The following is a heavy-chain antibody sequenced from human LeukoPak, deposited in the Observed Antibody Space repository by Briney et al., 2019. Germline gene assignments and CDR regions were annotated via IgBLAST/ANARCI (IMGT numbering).Heavy chain of an antibody. CDR3: ARDLNSSGSY. CDR2: IYSGGAT. V-gene: IGHV3-53*01. CDR1: GFAVSTNY. Sequence: GGSLRLSCAASGFAVSTNYMSWVRQAPGKGLEWVSLIYSGGATYYADSVKGRFTISRDNSKNTVYLQMNSLRAEDTAVYYCARDLNSSGSYWGQGTLVTVSS. D-gene: IGHD3-22*01. J-gene: IGHJ4*02.